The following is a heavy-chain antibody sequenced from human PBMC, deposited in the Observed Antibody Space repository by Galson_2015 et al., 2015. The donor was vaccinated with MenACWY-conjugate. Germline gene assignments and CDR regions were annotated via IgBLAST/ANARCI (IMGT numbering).Heavy chain of an antibody. CDR2: INSDGSST. Sequence: SLRLSCAASGFTFSSYWMHWVRQAPGKGLVWVSRINSDGSSTSYADSVKGRFTISRDNAKNTLYLQMNSLRAEDTAVYYCAARLLLPGVMDSWGQGPTVTAPS. D-gene: IGHD2/OR15-2a*01. V-gene: IGHV3-74*01. J-gene: IGHJ6*02. CDR3: AARLLLPGVMDS. CDR1: GFTFSSYW.